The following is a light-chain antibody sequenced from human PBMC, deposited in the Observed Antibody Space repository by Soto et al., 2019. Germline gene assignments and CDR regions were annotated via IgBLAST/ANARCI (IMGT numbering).Light chain of an antibody. V-gene: IGLV2-14*01. CDR1: SSDVGNYIF. CDR3: VSSTTSASYV. Sequence: QSVLTQPASVSGSPGQSITISCTGTSSDVGNYIFVSWYRQHPGKAPKLMIYDINNRPSGVSNRFSGSKSGNTASLTISGLQAEDEADYYCVSSTTSASYVFGTGTKLTVL. CDR2: DIN. J-gene: IGLJ1*01.